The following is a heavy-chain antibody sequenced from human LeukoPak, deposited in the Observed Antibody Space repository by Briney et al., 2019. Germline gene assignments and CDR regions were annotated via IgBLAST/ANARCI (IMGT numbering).Heavy chain of an antibody. Sequence: GGSLRLFCGVSGFTLSDWYMSWIRQAPGKGLEWVSFISNSGNTIYYADSVKGRFTISRDHANNSLFLQMNSLRAEDTAVYYCARDRQVPAVVDYWGQGTLVAVSP. CDR3: ARDRQVPAVVDY. V-gene: IGHV3-11*01. CDR2: ISNSGNTI. CDR1: GFTLSDWY. D-gene: IGHD2-2*01. J-gene: IGHJ4*02.